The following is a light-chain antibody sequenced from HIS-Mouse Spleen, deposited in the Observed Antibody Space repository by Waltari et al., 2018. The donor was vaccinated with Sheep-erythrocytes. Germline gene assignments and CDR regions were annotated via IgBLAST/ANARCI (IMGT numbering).Light chain of an antibody. CDR2: EGS. CDR1: SSDVGSYNL. V-gene: IGLV2-23*03. CDR3: CSYAGSSTFDVV. J-gene: IGLJ2*01. Sequence: QSALTQPASVSGSPGQSITISFTGTSSDVGSYNLVSWYQQHPGKAPKLMIYEGSKRPSGVSNRFSGSKSGKTASLTISGLQAEDEADYYCCSYAGSSTFDVVFGGGTKLTVL.